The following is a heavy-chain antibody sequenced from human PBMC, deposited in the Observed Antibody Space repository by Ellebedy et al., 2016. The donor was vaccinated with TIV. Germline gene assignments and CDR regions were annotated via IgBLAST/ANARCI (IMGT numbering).Heavy chain of an antibody. D-gene: IGHD1-26*01. Sequence: GESLKISCAASGFTFSSYWMHWVRQAPGKGLEWVSAISGSGGSTYYADSVKGRFTISRDNSKNTLYLQMNSLRAEDTAVYYCAKDSYSGSSRNWFDPWGQGTLVTVSS. CDR1: GFTFSSYW. CDR2: ISGSGGST. J-gene: IGHJ5*02. V-gene: IGHV3-23*01. CDR3: AKDSYSGSSRNWFDP.